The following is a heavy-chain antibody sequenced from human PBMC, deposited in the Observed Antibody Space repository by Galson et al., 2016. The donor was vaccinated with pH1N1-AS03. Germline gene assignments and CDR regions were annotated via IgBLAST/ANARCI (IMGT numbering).Heavy chain of an antibody. J-gene: IGHJ6*02. Sequence: SVKVSCKASGDTFSGYGITWVRQAPGQGLEWMGGIIPTYGTSNYAQKFQGRVTITADESTSTTYMELSSLRSEDTAVYCCARRRLDPFRGASGWYIYFYGVDVGGQGTTVTVSS. CDR2: IIPTYGTS. CDR1: GDTFSGYG. D-gene: IGHD6-13*01. V-gene: IGHV1-69*13. CDR3: ARRRLDPFRGASGWYIYFYGVDV.